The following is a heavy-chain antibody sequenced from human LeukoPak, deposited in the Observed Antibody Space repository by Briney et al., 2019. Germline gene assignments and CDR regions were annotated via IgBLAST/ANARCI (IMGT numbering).Heavy chain of an antibody. CDR1: GFTFGSYG. J-gene: IGHJ4*02. D-gene: IGHD3-10*01. V-gene: IGHV3-30*18. CDR2: ISYDGSNK. CDR3: AKGVELLWFGELFQYYFDY. Sequence: GGPLRLSCVASGFTFGSYGMHWVRQAPGKGLEWVAVISYDGSNKYYADSVKGRFTISRDNSKNTLYLQMNSLRAEDTAVYYCAKGVELLWFGELFQYYFDYWGQGTLVTVSS.